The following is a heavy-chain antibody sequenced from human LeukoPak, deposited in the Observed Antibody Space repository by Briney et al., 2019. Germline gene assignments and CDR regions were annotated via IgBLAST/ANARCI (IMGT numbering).Heavy chain of an antibody. D-gene: IGHD5-24*01. CDR2: IYYSGST. CDR3: ARSDGYSQVDY. CDR1: GGSISIGVYY. J-gene: IGHJ4*02. Sequence: SETLSLTCTVSGGSISIGVYYWSWIRQHPGKGLEWIGYIYYSGSTYYNPSLKSRVTISVDTSKNQFSLKLSSVTAADTAVYYCARSDGYSQVDYWGQGTLVTVSS. V-gene: IGHV4-31*03.